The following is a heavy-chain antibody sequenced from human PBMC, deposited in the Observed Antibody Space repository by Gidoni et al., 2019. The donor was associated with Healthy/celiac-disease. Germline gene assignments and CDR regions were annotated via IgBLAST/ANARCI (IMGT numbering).Heavy chain of an antibody. CDR3: ARDRGQLVRGVIIGFY. CDR2: ISAYNGNT. J-gene: IGHJ4*02. V-gene: IGHV1-18*01. Sequence: RQAPGQGLEWMGWISAYNGNTNYAQKLQGRVTMTTDTSTSTAYMELRSLRSDATAVYYCARDRGQLVRGVIIGFYWGQVTLVTVSS. D-gene: IGHD3-10*01.